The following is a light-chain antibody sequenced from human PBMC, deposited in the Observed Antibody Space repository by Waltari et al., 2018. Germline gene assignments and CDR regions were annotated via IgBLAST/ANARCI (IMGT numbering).Light chain of an antibody. CDR3: ATWDGSLSAVV. CDR2: RND. CDR1: STNIGSNF. J-gene: IGLJ2*01. V-gene: IGLV1-47*01. Sequence: QSVVTQPPSASGTPGPRVTISCSVISTNIGSNFVYWYQQLPGATPNVLIFRNDRRPAGVPDRFSGSKSGTSASLDISGLRSEDEANYYCATWDGSLSAVVFGGGTKLTVL.